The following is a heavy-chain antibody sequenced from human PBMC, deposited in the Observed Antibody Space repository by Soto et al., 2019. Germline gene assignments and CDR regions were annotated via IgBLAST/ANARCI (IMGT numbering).Heavy chain of an antibody. J-gene: IGHJ4*02. CDR3: ARHADILTGYPPWYYDY. D-gene: IGHD3-9*01. CDR1: GGSISSYY. V-gene: IGHV4-59*08. CDR2: IYYSGST. Sequence: SETLSLTCTVSGGSISSYYWSWIRQPPGKGLEWIGYIYYSGSTNYNPSLKSRVTISVDTSKNQFSLKLSSVTAADTAVYYCARHADILTGYPPWYYDYWSQGTLVTVSS.